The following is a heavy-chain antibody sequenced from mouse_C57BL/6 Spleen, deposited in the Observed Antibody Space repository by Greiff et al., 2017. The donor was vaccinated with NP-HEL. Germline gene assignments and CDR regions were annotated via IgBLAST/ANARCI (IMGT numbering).Heavy chain of an antibody. CDR2: ISYDGSN. CDR1: GYSITSGYY. J-gene: IGHJ2*01. V-gene: IGHV3-6*01. D-gene: IGHD3-2*02. CDR3: ARDQALLFDY. Sequence: EVQLQESGPGLVKPSQSLSLTCSVTGYSITSGYYWNWIRQFPGNKLEWMGYISYDGSNNYNPSLKNRISITRDTSKNQFFLKLNSVTTEDTATYYCARDQALLFDYWGQGTTLTVSS.